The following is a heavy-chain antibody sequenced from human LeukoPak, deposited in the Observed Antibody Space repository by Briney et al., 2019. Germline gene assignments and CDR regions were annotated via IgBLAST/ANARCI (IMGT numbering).Heavy chain of an antibody. V-gene: IGHV1-58*01. CDR3: VADHPNYGY. J-gene: IGHJ4*02. CDR2: IVVGSGHT. Sequence: GASVKVSCKASGFTLRSAVQWVRQARGQRLEWIGWIVVGSGHTSHAQKFQGKVTITTDMSTNTAYMEMSSLRSEDTAVYYCVADHPNYGYWGQRTLVTVSS. CDR1: GFTLRSA. D-gene: IGHD5-24*01.